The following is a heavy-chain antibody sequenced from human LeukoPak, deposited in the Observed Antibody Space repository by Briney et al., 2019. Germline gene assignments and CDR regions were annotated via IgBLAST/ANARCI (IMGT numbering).Heavy chain of an antibody. J-gene: IGHJ4*02. D-gene: IGHD2-15*01. CDR3: AKTPPSPIVVVVAATFDY. CDR1: GFTVSSNY. V-gene: IGHV3-66*01. Sequence: PGGSLRLSCAASGFTVSSNYMSWVRQAPGKGLEWVSVIYSGGSTYYADSVKGRFTISRDNSKNTLYLQMNSLRAEDTAVYYCAKTPPSPIVVVVAATFDYWGRGTLVTVSS. CDR2: IYSGGST.